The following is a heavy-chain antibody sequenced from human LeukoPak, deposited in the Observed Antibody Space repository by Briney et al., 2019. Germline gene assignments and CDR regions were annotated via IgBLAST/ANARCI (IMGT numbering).Heavy chain of an antibody. D-gene: IGHD6-13*01. Sequence: GRSLRLSCAASGFTFSSYGMHWVRQAPGKGLEWVAVISYDGSNKYYSDSVKGRFTISRDNSKNTLYLQMSSLRAEDTAVYYCARVTAAAGTIRGAFDIWGQGTMVTVSS. J-gene: IGHJ3*02. CDR3: ARVTAAAGTIRGAFDI. V-gene: IGHV3-30*03. CDR1: GFTFSSYG. CDR2: ISYDGSNK.